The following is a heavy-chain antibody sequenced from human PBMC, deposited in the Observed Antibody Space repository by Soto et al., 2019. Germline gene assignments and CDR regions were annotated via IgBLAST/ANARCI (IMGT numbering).Heavy chain of an antibody. CDR3: ARDHGYCSGGSCYLRGAFDI. CDR1: GGSISSGGYY. CDR2: IYYSGST. V-gene: IGHV4-31*03. Sequence: QVQLQESGPGLVKPSQTLSLTCTVSGGSISSGGYYWSWIRQHPGKGLEWIGYIYYSGSTYYNPSLKSRVTISVDSSKNQFSLKLSSVTAADTAVYYCARDHGYCSGGSCYLRGAFDIWGQGTMVTVSS. J-gene: IGHJ3*02. D-gene: IGHD2-15*01.